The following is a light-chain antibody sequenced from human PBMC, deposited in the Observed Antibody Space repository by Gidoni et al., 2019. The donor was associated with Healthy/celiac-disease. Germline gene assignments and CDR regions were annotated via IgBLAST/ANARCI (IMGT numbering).Light chain of an antibody. CDR1: QGIRND. CDR2: AAS. CDR3: LQDDNYPLT. J-gene: IGKJ4*01. V-gene: IGKV1-6*01. Sequence: AIHMTQSPSSLSASVGDRVTITCRASQGIRNDLGWYQQKPGKAPKLLIYAASSLQSGVPSRFSGSGSGTDVTLTISSRQHEDFATYYCLQDDNYPLTFXGXTKGEIK.